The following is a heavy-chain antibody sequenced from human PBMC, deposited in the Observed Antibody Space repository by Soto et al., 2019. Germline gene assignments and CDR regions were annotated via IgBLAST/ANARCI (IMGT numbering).Heavy chain of an antibody. CDR2: ILYDAGNT. Sequence: QEQLVESGGGVVQPGRSLRLSCAASGFTFSNYAMHWVRQAPGKGLEWVAVILYDAGNTYFADSVKDRFTISRDNSQDTVTLQMHSLRLEDTAVYYCARDNYGMDVWGQGTTVTVSS. V-gene: IGHV3-30*07. CDR1: GFTFSNYA. J-gene: IGHJ6*02. CDR3: ARDNYGMDV.